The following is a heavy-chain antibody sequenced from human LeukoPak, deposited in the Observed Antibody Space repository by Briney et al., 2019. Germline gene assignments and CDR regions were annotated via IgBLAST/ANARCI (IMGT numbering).Heavy chain of an antibody. D-gene: IGHD1-26*01. J-gene: IGHJ4*02. Sequence: PSETLSLTCTVSGGSISSYYWSWIRQPPGKGLEWIGEINHSGSTNYNPSLKSRVTISVDTSKNQFSLKLSSVTAADTAVYYCAITQSSGTDRADYWGQGTLVTVSS. CDR1: GGSISSYY. V-gene: IGHV4-34*01. CDR2: INHSGST. CDR3: AITQSSGTDRADY.